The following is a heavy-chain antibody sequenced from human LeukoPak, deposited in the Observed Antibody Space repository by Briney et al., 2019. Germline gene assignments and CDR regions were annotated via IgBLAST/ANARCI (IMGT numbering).Heavy chain of an antibody. CDR2: INHSGST. CDR3: ARGLKTVASYYYYMDV. CDR1: GGSFSGYY. J-gene: IGHJ6*03. V-gene: IGHV4-34*01. Sequence: SETLSLTCAVYGGSFSGYYWSWIRQPPGKGLEWIGEINHSGSTNYNPSLKSRVTISVDTSKNQFSLKLSSVTAADTAVYYCARGLKTVASYYYYMDVWGKGTTVTVSS. D-gene: IGHD2-15*01.